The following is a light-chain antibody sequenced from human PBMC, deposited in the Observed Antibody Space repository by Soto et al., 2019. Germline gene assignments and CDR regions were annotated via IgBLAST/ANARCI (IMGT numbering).Light chain of an antibody. CDR3: SSYTSSSTLV. Sequence: QSVLTQPASVSGSPGQSITISCTGTSSDVGGYNYVSWYQQYPGQAPKLMIYDVSDRPSGVSNRFSGSKSGNTASLTISGLQADDEADYYCSSYTSSSTLVFGEGTKLTVL. CDR2: DVS. CDR1: SSDVGGYNY. J-gene: IGLJ2*01. V-gene: IGLV2-14*01.